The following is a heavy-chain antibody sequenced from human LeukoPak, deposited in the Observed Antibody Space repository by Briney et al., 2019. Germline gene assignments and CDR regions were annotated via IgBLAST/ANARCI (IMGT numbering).Heavy chain of an antibody. CDR1: GFPFGSYA. Sequence: PGESLRLSCAASGFPFGSYAMSWVRQTPGKSLEWVSIITNGSVTTYYADSVRGRFTISRDNSKNILYLQMNSLRAEDTAVYYCVKLSSGSGSKFGFDAWGQGTLVTVSS. J-gene: IGHJ4*02. CDR3: VKLSSGSGSKFGFDA. D-gene: IGHD6-19*01. CDR2: ITNGSVTT. V-gene: IGHV3-23*01.